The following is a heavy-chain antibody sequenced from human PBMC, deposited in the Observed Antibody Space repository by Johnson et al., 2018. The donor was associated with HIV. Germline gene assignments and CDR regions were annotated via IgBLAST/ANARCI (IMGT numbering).Heavy chain of an antibody. D-gene: IGHD1-14*01. CDR3: ATRDPTYRPVAFDI. Sequence: QVQLVESGGGLIQPGGSLRLSCAASGFTVSTYYMTWVRQASGKGLEWVAVISYDGSIKYFADSVKGRFTISRDKAKKSLYLQMNSLRAEDTAVYYCATRDPTYRPVAFDIWGQGTMVCVSS. CDR2: ISYDGSIK. J-gene: IGHJ3*02. CDR1: GFTVSTYY. V-gene: IGHV3-30-3*01.